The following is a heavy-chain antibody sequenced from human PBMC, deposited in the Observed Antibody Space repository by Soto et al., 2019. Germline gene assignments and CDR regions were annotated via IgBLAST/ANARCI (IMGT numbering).Heavy chain of an antibody. J-gene: IGHJ5*02. V-gene: IGHV1-3*01. D-gene: IGHD3-10*01. Sequence: ASVKVSCKASGYTFTSYAMHWVRQAPGQRLEWMGWINAGNGNTKYSQKFQGRVTITRDTSASTAYMELSSLRSEDTAVYYCARDRRFGELYNWFDPWGPGTLVTVSS. CDR2: INAGNGNT. CDR1: GYTFTSYA. CDR3: ARDRRFGELYNWFDP.